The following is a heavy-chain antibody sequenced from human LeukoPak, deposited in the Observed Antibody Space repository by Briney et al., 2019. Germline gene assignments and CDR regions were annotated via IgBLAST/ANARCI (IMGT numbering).Heavy chain of an antibody. CDR2: MYTSGST. CDR1: XXSIXSXX. D-gene: IGHD3-22*01. V-gene: IGHV4-4*07. J-gene: IGHJ3*02. CDR3: ARGRGSAYLEAFDI. Sequence: PSETLSLTCTVSXXSIXSXXXXXXXXXAGXXLXWXGRMYTSGSTNYNPSLKSRVTMSVGTSKNQFSLKLSSVTAADTAVYYCARGRGSAYLEAFDIWGQGTTVTVSS.